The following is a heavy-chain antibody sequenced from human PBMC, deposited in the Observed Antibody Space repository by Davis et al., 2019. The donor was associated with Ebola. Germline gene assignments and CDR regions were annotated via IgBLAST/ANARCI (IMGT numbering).Heavy chain of an antibody. CDR2: IYSGGST. D-gene: IGHD2-8*01. Sequence: GESLKISCAASGFTVSSNYMSWVRQAPGKGLEWVSVIYSGGSTYYADSVKGRFTISRDNSKNTLYLQMNSLRAEDTAVYYCARYGFDGMDVWGKGTTVTVSS. CDR1: GFTVSSNY. V-gene: IGHV3-53*01. CDR3: ARYGFDGMDV. J-gene: IGHJ6*04.